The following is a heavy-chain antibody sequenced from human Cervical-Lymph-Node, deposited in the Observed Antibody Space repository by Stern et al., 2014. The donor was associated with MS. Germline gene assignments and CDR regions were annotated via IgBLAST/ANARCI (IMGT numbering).Heavy chain of an antibody. CDR2: ISWNSNNI. CDR3: AKDISERHYYFDS. Sequence: EVQLVESGGGSVQPGRSLRLSCAASGFTFDDCAMHWVRQAPGKGLEWVSCISWNSNNIGYADSGRGRFTISRDNAKNSLYLQMNGLRPEDTALYYCAKDISERHYYFDSWGEGTLVTVSS. D-gene: IGHD3-16*02. J-gene: IGHJ4*02. V-gene: IGHV3-9*01. CDR1: GFTFDDCA.